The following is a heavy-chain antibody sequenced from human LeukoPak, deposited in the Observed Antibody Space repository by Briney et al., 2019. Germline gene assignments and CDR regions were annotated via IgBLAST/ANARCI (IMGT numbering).Heavy chain of an antibody. J-gene: IGHJ4*02. D-gene: IGHD3-16*01. V-gene: IGHV1-2*02. CDR2: INPNSGGT. CDR1: GYTFTGYY. Sequence: GASVKVSCKASGYTFTGYYMHWVRQAPGQGLEWMGWINPNSGGTVDALKFQGRLTMTRDTSISTAYMELSRLRSDETAVYYCASGGQIYYESGPSRGHYFDYWGQGTLVTVSS. CDR3: ASGGQIYYESGPSRGHYFDY.